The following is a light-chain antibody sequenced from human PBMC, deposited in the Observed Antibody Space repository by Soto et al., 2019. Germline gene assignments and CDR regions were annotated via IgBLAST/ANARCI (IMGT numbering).Light chain of an antibody. CDR2: DAS. J-gene: IGKJ1*01. CDR3: QQYENLPT. CDR1: QGIRHD. V-gene: IGKV1-33*01. Sequence: DVQMTQSPSSLSASVGDRVTITCRASQGIRHDLNWYQQKPGRAPKLLIYDASNLEAGVPSRFRGSGSGTDFTFTISRLQPEDIATYYCQQYENLPTFGQGTKVDIK.